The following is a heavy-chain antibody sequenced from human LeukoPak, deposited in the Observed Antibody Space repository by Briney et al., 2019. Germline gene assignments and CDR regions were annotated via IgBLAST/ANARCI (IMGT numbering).Heavy chain of an antibody. CDR2: IYTGGST. D-gene: IGHD3-9*01. J-gene: IGHJ5*02. V-gene: IGHV4-61*02. CDR1: GGSISSGSYY. CDR3: ARDRTLPHYDILTGYPNWFDP. Sequence: SQTLSLTCTVSGGSISSGSYYWSWIRQPAGKGLEWIGRIYTGGSTNYNPSLKSRVTISEDKSKNQFSLKLSSVTAADTAVYYCARDRTLPHYDILTGYPNWFDPWGQGTLVTVSS.